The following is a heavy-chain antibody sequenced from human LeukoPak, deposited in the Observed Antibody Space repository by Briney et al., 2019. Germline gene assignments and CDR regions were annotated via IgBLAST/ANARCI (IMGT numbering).Heavy chain of an antibody. D-gene: IGHD3-9*01. V-gene: IGHV4-39*01. CDR1: GGSISSSSYY. J-gene: IGHJ5*02. Sequence: SETLSLTCTVSGGSISSSSYYWGWIRQPPGKGLEWIGSVYYSRSTYDNPSLKSRVTLSVDTSKNQFPLKLSSVTAADTAVYYCARHVYYDILTGYYSDWFDPWGQGTLVTVSS. CDR2: VYYSRST. CDR3: ARHVYYDILTGYYSDWFDP.